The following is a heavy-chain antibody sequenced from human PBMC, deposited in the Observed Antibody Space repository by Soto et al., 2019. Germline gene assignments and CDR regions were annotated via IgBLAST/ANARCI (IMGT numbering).Heavy chain of an antibody. CDR2: INHSGST. J-gene: IGHJ4*02. V-gene: IGHV4-34*01. CDR3: ARDLQYCSSTSCYGGGRNFDY. D-gene: IGHD2-2*01. Sequence: QVQLQQWGAGLLKPSETLSLTCAVYGGSFSGYYWSWIRQPPGKGLEWIGGINHSGSTNYNPSLKRRVTLSVDTSKNQFSLKLSSVTAADTAVYYCARDLQYCSSTSCYGGGRNFDYWGQGTLVTVSS. CDR1: GGSFSGYY.